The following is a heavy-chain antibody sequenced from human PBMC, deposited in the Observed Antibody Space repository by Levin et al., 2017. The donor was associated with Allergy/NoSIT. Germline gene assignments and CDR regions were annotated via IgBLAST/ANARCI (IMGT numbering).Heavy chain of an antibody. Sequence: SETLSLTCAVYGGSFSGYYWSWIRQPPGKGLEWIGEINHSGSTNYNPSLKSRVTISVDTSKNQFSLKLSSVTAADTAVYYCARGRVRQQLILYYFDYWGQGTLVTVSS. V-gene: IGHV4-34*01. CDR2: INHSGST. CDR3: ARGRVRQQLILYYFDY. J-gene: IGHJ4*02. D-gene: IGHD6-13*01. CDR1: GGSFSGYY.